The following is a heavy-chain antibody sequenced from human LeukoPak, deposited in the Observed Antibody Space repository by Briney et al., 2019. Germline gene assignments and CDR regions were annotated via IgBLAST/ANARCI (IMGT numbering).Heavy chain of an antibody. Sequence: SVKVSCKASGGTFTSYAISWVRQAPGQGLEWMGGIIPIFGTANYAQKFQGRVTITADESTSTAYMELSSLRSEDTAVYYCATRTNSSGWTYYYYGMDVWGKGTTVTVS. J-gene: IGHJ6*04. CDR3: ATRTNSSGWTYYYYGMDV. V-gene: IGHV1-69*13. CDR1: GGTFTSYA. CDR2: IIPIFGTA. D-gene: IGHD6-19*01.